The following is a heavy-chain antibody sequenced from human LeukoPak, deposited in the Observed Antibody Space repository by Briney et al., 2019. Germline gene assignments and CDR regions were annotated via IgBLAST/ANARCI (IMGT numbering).Heavy chain of an antibody. D-gene: IGHD5-18*01. CDR1: GYIFISYG. CDR2: ISAYNGNT. Sequence: PGASVKVSCKASGYIFISYGISWVRQAPGQGLEWMGWISAYNGNTNYAQKLQGRVTMTTDTSTSTAYMELRSLRSDDTAVYYCARGWGSTAMVTSPFDYWGQGTLVTVSS. V-gene: IGHV1-18*01. CDR3: ARGWGSTAMVTSPFDY. J-gene: IGHJ4*02.